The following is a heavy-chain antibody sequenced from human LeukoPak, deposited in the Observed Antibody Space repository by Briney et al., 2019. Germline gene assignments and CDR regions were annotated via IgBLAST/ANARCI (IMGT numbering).Heavy chain of an antibody. CDR1: GFTVSRNH. D-gene: IGHD3-3*01. CDR3: AKMGNDFWSGYYSGGYFDF. V-gene: IGHV3-23*01. J-gene: IGHJ4*02. Sequence: GGSLRLSCAASGFTVSRNHMSWVRQAPGKGLQWVSVISASGGSTYYADSVKGRFTLSRDNSKNTLYLQMNSLRAEDTAVYHCAKMGNDFWSGYYSGGYFDFWGQGTLVTVSS. CDR2: ISASGGST.